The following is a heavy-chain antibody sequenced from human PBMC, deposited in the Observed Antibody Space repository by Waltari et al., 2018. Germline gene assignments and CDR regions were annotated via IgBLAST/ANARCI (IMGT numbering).Heavy chain of an antibody. V-gene: IGHV5-51*03. CDR3: ARLALSSRPFGNPNYFDP. CDR1: GYIFTDYW. CDR2: IYPGDSDT. D-gene: IGHD4-4*01. J-gene: IGHJ5*02. Sequence: DVQLVQSGAEVKKSGDSLKISCQAFGYIFTDYWIGWVRQGTGKGLEWVGIIYPGDSDTRDSPSFEGQVTISADWSTNNAFLKWNSLRPSDTAIYYCARLALSSRPFGNPNYFDPWGHGTQVTVSS.